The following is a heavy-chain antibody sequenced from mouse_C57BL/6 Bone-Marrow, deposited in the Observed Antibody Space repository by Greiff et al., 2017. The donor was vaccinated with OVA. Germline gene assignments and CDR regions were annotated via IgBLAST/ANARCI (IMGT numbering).Heavy chain of an antibody. D-gene: IGHD2-4*01. J-gene: IGHJ2*01. CDR2: INPSTGGT. CDR1: GYSFTGYY. V-gene: IGHV1-42*01. CDR3: ARKRIYYDYDGYYFDY. Sequence: VQLKESGPELVKPGASVKISCKASGYSFTGYYMNWVKQSPEKSLEWIGEINPSTGGTTYNQKFKAKATLTVDKSSSTAYMQLKSLTSEDSAVYYCARKRIYYDYDGYYFDYWGQGTTLTVSS.